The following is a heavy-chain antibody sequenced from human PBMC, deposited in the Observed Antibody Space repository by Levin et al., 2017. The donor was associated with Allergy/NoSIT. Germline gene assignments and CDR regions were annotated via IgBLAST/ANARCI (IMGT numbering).Heavy chain of an antibody. CDR3: AREWGGASSGYDLVYCSGGSCHFDY. D-gene: IGHD2-15*01. J-gene: IGHJ4*02. Sequence: ASVKVSCKASGYTFTGYYMHWVRQAPGQGLEWMGWINPNSGGTNYAQKFQGWVTMTRDTSISTAYMELSRLRSDDTAVYYCAREWGGASSGYDLVYCSGGSCHFDYWGQGTLVTVSS. CDR1: GYTFTGYY. CDR2: INPNSGGT. V-gene: IGHV1-2*04.